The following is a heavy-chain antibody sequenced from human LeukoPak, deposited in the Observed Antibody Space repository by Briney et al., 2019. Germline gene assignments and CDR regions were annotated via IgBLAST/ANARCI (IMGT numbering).Heavy chain of an antibody. D-gene: IGHD5-24*01. Sequence: SETLSLTCAVSGDSISSGGYYWSWIRQHPGKGLEWIVYIYYSGNTYYNPSLKSRVTISVDTSKNQFSLKLSSVTAADTAVYFCTRNTPASRWLLVYWGQGTLVAVSS. CDR1: GDSISSGGYY. CDR2: IYYSGNT. CDR3: TRNTPASRWLLVY. J-gene: IGHJ4*02. V-gene: IGHV4-31*11.